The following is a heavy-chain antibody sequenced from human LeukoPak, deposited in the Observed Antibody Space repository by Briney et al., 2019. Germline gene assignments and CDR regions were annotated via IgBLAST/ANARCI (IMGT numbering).Heavy chain of an antibody. V-gene: IGHV4-39*07. CDR3: ARRRIQLWLRAAYFDY. J-gene: IGHJ4*02. CDR1: GGSISTSNYY. Sequence: SETLSLTCTVSGGSISTSNYYWGWIRQPPGKGLEWIGNIFYSGSTYYSPSLKSRVTISVDTSKNQFSLKLSSVTAADTAVYYCARRRIQLWLRAAYFDYWGQGTLVTVSS. CDR2: IFYSGST. D-gene: IGHD5-18*01.